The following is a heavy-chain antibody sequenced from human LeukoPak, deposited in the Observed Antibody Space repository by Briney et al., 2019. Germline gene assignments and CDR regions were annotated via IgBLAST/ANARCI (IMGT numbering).Heavy chain of an antibody. Sequence: GGSLRLSCAASGFTFSSYWMSLVRQAPGKWLEWVANIKQDGSEKYYVDSVKGRFTISRDNAKNSLYLQMNSLRAEDTAVYYCATSQTTSGRYGNAFDIWGQGTVVTVST. V-gene: IGHV3-7*01. D-gene: IGHD6-19*01. J-gene: IGHJ3*02. CDR1: GFTFSSYW. CDR2: IKQDGSEK. CDR3: ATSQTTSGRYGNAFDI.